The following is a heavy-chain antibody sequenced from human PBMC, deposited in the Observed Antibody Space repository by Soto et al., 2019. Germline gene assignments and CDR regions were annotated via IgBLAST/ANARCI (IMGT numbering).Heavy chain of an antibody. D-gene: IGHD2-21*02. V-gene: IGHV3-7*01. J-gene: IGHJ4*02. Sequence: GGSLRLSCAASGFTFSSYWMTWVRQAPGKGLEWVANIKQDESEKYYVDSVKGRFTISRDNAEKSLYLQMNSLRGEDTAVYYCARAWGGDSQFIYLDYWGQGTLVTVSS. CDR2: IKQDESEK. CDR3: ARAWGGDSQFIYLDY. CDR1: GFTFSSYW.